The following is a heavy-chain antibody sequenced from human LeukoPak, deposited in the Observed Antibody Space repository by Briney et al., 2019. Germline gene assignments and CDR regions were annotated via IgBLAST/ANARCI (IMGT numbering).Heavy chain of an antibody. CDR2: ISDYNGNT. CDR1: GDTCTSYG. Sequence: GASVKGSCKASGDTCTSYGISWVRQAPGEGVVGMGWISDYNGNTNYAQKFQGRDTMTPDTSTITTYMLLWSLGSDDTAVYYCARAETVARIHWGAFDYWGQGTLVTVSS. V-gene: IGHV1-18*01. D-gene: IGHD6-19*01. J-gene: IGHJ4*02. CDR3: ARAETVARIHWGAFDY.